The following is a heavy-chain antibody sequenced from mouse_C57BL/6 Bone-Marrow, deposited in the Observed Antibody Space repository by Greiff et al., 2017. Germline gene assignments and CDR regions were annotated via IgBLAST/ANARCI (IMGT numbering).Heavy chain of an antibody. D-gene: IGHD2-12*01. J-gene: IGHJ2*01. CDR3: ARGDNYGRYYFDY. CDR2: FHPYNDDT. V-gene: IGHV1-47*01. CDR1: GYTFTTYP. Sequence: VKLMESGAELVKPGASVKMSCKASGYTFTTYPIEWMKQNHGKSLEWIGNFHPYNDDTKYNEKFKGKATLTVEKSSSTVYLELSRLTSDDSSVYYCARGDNYGRYYFDYWGQGTTLTVSS.